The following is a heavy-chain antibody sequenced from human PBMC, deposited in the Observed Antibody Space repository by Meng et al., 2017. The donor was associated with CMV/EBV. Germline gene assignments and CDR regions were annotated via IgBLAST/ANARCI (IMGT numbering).Heavy chain of an antibody. J-gene: IGHJ5*02. D-gene: IGHD2-2*01. CDR2: IIPILGIA. CDR1: GGTFSSYT. V-gene: IGHV1-69*04. CDR3: AGDGYCSSTSCPGPGWFDP. Sequence: SVKVSCKASGGTFSSYTISWVRQAPGQGLEWMGRIIPILGIANYAQKFQGRVTITADKSTSTAYMELSSLRSEDTAVYYCAGDGYCSSTSCPGPGWFDPWGQGTLVTVSS.